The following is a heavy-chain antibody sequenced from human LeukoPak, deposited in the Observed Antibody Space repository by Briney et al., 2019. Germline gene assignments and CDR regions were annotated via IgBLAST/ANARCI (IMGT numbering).Heavy chain of an antibody. V-gene: IGHV1-18*01. CDR2: IRGYNGQT. CDR1: GYTFVREG. J-gene: IGHJ4*02. CDR3: ARARKYYDVLTGYKDQSYLDH. Sequence: GASVKVSCKTSGYTFVREGISWVRQAPGQRLEWMGLIRGYNGQTNYAETFQDRVIMTIEASADTAYMELRGLRSDDTAVYYCARARKYYDVLTGYKDQSYLDHWGQGTLVTVSP. D-gene: IGHD3-9*01.